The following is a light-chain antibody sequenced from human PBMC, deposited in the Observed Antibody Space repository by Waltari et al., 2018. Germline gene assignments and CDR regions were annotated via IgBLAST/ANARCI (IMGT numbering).Light chain of an antibody. CDR2: DAS. CDR3: QQYDNLPLP. V-gene: IGKV1-33*01. J-gene: IGKJ4*01. Sequence: DIHMTQSPSSLSASVGDRVTITCQASQDISNYLNWYQQKPGKAPNLRIYDASNLETGVPSRFSGSGAETDFTFTISSLQPEDIATYYCQQYDNLPLPFGGGTKVEIK. CDR1: QDISNY.